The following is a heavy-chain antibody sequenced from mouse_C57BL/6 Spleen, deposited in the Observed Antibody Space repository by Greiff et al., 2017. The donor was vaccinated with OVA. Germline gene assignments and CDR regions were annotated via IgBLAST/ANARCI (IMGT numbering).Heavy chain of an antibody. V-gene: IGHV5-4*03. Sequence: EVKLVESGGGLVKPGGSLKLSCAASGFTFSSYAMSWVRQTPEKRLEWVATISDGGSYTYYPDNVKGRFTISRDNAKNNLYLQMSHLKSEDTAMYYCASPLTGTGSMDYWGQGTSVTVSS. J-gene: IGHJ4*01. CDR2: ISDGGSYT. CDR3: ASPLTGTGSMDY. D-gene: IGHD4-1*01. CDR1: GFTFSSYA.